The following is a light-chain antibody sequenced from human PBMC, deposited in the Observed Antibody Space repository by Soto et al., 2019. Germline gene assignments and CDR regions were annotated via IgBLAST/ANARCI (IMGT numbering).Light chain of an antibody. CDR1: QSVSSSY. V-gene: IGKV3-20*01. CDR3: QQYGCSFT. Sequence: EIVLTQSPGTLSLSPGERATLSCRASQSVSSSYLAWYQQKPGQAHRLLIYGASSKATGLPDMFSGSGSGTYFTLTISRLEADVVALYYYQQYGCSFTFGPGTKVDIK. CDR2: GAS. J-gene: IGKJ3*01.